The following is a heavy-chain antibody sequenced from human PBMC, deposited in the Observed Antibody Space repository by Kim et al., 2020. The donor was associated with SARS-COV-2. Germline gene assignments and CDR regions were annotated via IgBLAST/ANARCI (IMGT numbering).Heavy chain of an antibody. J-gene: IGHJ6*03. V-gene: IGHV1-18*01. CDR3: ARMDYFYYYYMDV. Sequence: NYEGKFQGRVTMTTDPSTSTADMELRSLRPADTAVYYCARMDYFYYYYMDVWGKGTTVTVSS.